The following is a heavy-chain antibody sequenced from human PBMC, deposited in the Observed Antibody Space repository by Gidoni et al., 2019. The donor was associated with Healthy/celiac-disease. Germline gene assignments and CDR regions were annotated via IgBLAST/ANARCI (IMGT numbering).Heavy chain of an antibody. CDR1: GYTFTSYG. V-gene: IGHV1-18*01. J-gene: IGHJ4*02. Sequence: QVQLVQSGAEVKKPGASGKVSCKAAGYTFTSYGISWVRQAPGQGLEWMGWISAYNGNTNDAQKLQGRVTMTTDTSTSTAYMELRSLRSDDTAVYYCARGEYYYDSSGYYPDYWGQGTLVTVSS. CDR3: ARGEYYYDSSGYYPDY. D-gene: IGHD3-22*01. CDR2: ISAYNGNT.